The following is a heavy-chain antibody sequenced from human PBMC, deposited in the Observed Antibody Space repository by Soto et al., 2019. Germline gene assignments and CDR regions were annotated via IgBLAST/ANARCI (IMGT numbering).Heavy chain of an antibody. CDR2: IYYSGST. J-gene: IGHJ6*03. Sequence: PSETLSLTCTVSGGSISSSSYYWGWIRQPPGKGLEWIGSIYYSGSTYYNPSLKSRVTISVDTSKNQFSLKLSSVTAADTAVYYCAIVTYYDFWSGYYTGYYYYYMDVWGKGTTVTVSS. CDR3: AIVTYYDFWSGYYTGYYYYYMDV. V-gene: IGHV4-39*01. CDR1: GGSISSSSYY. D-gene: IGHD3-3*01.